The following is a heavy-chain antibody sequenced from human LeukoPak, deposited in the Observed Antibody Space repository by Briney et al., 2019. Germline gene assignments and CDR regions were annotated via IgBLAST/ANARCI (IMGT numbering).Heavy chain of an antibody. CDR1: GFTVSSNY. J-gene: IGHJ4*02. V-gene: IGHV3-66*01. D-gene: IGHD3-22*01. CDR3: ARAPSYYYDSSGYPYYFDY. Sequence: PGGSLRLSCAASGFTVSSNYMSWVRQAPGKGLEWVSVIYSGGSTYYADSVKGRFTISRDNSKNTLYLQMNSLRAEDTAVYYCARAPSYYYDSSGYPYYFDYWGQGTLVTVSS. CDR2: IYSGGST.